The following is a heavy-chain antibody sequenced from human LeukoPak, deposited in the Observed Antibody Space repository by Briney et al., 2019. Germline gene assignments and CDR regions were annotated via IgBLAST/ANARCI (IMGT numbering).Heavy chain of an antibody. J-gene: IGHJ3*02. D-gene: IGHD5-24*01. Sequence: PGGSLRLSFAASGFTFSNYWVHWVRQAPGKGLVWVSHINGDGSRTTYADSVKGRFTISRDNAKNTLYLQMNSLRAEDTAVYYCARDLGDDRDAFDIWGQGTMVTVSS. CDR2: INGDGSRT. CDR1: GFTFSNYW. V-gene: IGHV3-74*01. CDR3: ARDLGDDRDAFDI.